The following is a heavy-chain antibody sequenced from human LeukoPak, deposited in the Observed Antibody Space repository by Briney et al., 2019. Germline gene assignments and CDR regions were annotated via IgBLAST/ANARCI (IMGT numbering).Heavy chain of an antibody. CDR1: GFTFNTFA. CDR3: VKGGSSGYRWFDP. J-gene: IGHJ5*02. D-gene: IGHD3-22*01. V-gene: IGHV3-23*01. CDR2: ISNSGGST. Sequence: GGSLRLSCAASGFTFNTFAMTWVRQAPGKGLEWVSSISNSGGSTYYADSVKGRFTISRDNSKNTLYLQMNSLRAEDTAVFYCVKGGSSGYRWFDPWGQGTLITVSS.